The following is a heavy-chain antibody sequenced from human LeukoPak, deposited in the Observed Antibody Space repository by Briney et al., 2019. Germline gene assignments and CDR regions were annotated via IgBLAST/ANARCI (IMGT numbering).Heavy chain of an antibody. J-gene: IGHJ4*02. Sequence: PSETLSLTCSVSGGSISTSNYFWGWIHQPPGKGLEWIGSIFYSGNTYYNPSLKSRVTISVDTSKNQFSLKLSSVTAADTAVYYCVSSLGHLVPAPYYFDYWGQGTLVTVSS. CDR2: IFYSGNT. V-gene: IGHV4-39*01. D-gene: IGHD6-6*01. CDR3: VSSLGHLVPAPYYFDY. CDR1: GGSISTSNYF.